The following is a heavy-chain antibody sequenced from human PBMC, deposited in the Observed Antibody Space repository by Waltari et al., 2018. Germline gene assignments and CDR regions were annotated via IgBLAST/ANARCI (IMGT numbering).Heavy chain of an antibody. CDR2: IIPIFDTP. V-gene: IGHV1-69*12. J-gene: IGHJ3*02. Sequence: QVPLVQSGAEVKKTGYSVKVSCKASGDIFSPQVSTWVRQAPGQGLEWMGGIIPIFDTPSYPQKFQGRVTITADASTKTAYMELSSLRSEDTAVYYCARDVSLVVTDDDPDIWGQGTMVTVSS. CDR1: GDIFSPQV. D-gene: IGHD3-16*01. CDR3: ARDVSLVVTDDDPDI.